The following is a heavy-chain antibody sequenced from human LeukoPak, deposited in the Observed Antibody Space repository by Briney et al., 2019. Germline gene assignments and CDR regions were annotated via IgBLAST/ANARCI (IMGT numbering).Heavy chain of an antibody. CDR3: TTGGIPVAGRGRNWFDP. CDR2: ISSSSSYT. J-gene: IGHJ5*02. V-gene: IGHV3-11*05. CDR1: GFTFSDYY. D-gene: IGHD6-19*01. Sequence: GGSLRLSCAASGFTFSDYYMSWIRQAPGKGLEWVSYISSSSSYTNYADSVKGRFTISRDNAKNSLYLQMNSLRAEDTAVYYCTTGGIPVAGRGRNWFDPWGQGTLVTVSS.